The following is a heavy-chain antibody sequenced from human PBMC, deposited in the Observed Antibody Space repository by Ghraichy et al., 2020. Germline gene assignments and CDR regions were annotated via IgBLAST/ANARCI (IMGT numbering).Heavy chain of an antibody. Sequence: SQTLSLTCAVSGDSLSSSGVAWNWIRQSPSRGLEWLGRTYYRSKWNNDYAVSMKSRITINPDTSENQFSLQLNSVTPEDTAVYYCARGKFNSFDIWGQGAMVTVYS. CDR2: TYYRSKWNN. J-gene: IGHJ3*02. CDR1: GDSLSSSGVA. V-gene: IGHV6-1*01. CDR3: ARGKFNSFDI.